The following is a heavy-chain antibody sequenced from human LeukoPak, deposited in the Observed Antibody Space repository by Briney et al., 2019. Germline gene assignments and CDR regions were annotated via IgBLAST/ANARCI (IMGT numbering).Heavy chain of an antibody. J-gene: IGHJ4*02. CDR3: VRKLTGTTFFDF. Sequence: GGSLRLSCAASGFTFSSNDLNWVRQAPGKGLEWVSYIVGNGLTIYYADSVKGRFTISRDNAKNSLYLQMNSLRAEDTAVYYCVRKLTGTTFFDFWGQGTLVTVSS. D-gene: IGHD1-1*01. CDR1: GFTFSSND. V-gene: IGHV3-48*03. CDR2: IVGNGLTI.